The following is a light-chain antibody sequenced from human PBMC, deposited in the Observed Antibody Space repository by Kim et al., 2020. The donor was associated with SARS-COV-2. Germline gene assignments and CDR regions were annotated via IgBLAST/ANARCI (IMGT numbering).Light chain of an antibody. CDR3: QQRSHWPPT. CDR2: DAS. V-gene: IGKV3-11*01. J-gene: IGKJ1*01. CDR1: QSVICY. Sequence: LSPGESATLSCMSSQSVICYLAWYPQKPGHAPRHLIYDASNRTTGIPARFSGSGYGTDFTLTISSLEPEDFSVYYCQQRSHWPPTFGQRTKVEIK.